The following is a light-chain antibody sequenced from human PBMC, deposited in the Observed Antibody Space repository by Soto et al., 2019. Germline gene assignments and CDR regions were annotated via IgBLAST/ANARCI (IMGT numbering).Light chain of an antibody. Sequence: QSALTQPASVSWSPGQSITLSCTGTSSDVGGYNYVSWYQQHPGKAPTLMIYDVSNRPSGVSNRFSGSKSGNTASLTISGLQAEDEADYYCSSYTSSSTLVVFVGGTQLTVL. CDR3: SSYTSSSTLVV. CDR1: SSDVGGYNY. V-gene: IGLV2-14*01. CDR2: DVS. J-gene: IGLJ2*01.